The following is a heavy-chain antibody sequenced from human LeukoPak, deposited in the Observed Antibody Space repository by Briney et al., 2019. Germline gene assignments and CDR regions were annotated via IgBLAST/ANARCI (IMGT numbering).Heavy chain of an antibody. J-gene: IGHJ4*02. V-gene: IGHV1-2*02. Sequence: ASVKVSCKASGYTFTIYYMHWVRQAPGQGLEWMGWINPNSGGTYYAQRFQGRVTMTRDTSITTAYMEPSGLRSDDTAVYYCARDGVAATDYWGQGTLVTASS. CDR1: GYTFTIYY. D-gene: IGHD2-15*01. CDR2: INPNSGGT. CDR3: ARDGVAATDY.